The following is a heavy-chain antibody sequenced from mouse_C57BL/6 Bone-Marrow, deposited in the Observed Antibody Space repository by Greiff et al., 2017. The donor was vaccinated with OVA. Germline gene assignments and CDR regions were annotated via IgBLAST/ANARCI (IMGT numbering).Heavy chain of an antibody. CDR2: IDPSDSYT. CDR3: ARSQEGNSPWFAY. J-gene: IGHJ3*01. V-gene: IGHV1-50*01. CDR1: GYTFTSYW. Sequence: QVQLQQPGAELVKPGASVKLSCKASGYTFTSYWMQWVKQRPGQGLEWIGEIDPSDSYTNYNQKFKGKATVTVDTSSSTAYMQLSSLTSEDSAVYYCARSQEGNSPWFAYWGQGTLVTVSA. D-gene: IGHD2-1*01.